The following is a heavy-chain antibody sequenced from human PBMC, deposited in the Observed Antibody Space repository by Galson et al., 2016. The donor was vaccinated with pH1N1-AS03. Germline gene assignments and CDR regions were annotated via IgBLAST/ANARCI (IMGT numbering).Heavy chain of an antibody. V-gene: IGHV3-23*01. CDR1: GFTFSNYA. CDR3: ATNALKVRVDY. D-gene: IGHD1-1*01. Sequence: SLRLSCAASGFTFSNYAMSWVRQAPGKGLEWVSMISERGSVFTRYTDAVRSRFTISRDNSKNTVYLQMTSLRAEDTAVCYCATNALKVRVDYWGQGTLVTVSS. J-gene: IGHJ4*02. CDR2: ISERGSVFT.